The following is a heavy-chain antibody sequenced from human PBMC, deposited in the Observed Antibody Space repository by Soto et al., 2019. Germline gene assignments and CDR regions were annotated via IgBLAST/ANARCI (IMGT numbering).Heavy chain of an antibody. D-gene: IGHD5-12*01. CDR1: GYTFTGYY. CDR3: ARLRGYSGYEYYFDY. CDR2: INPNSGGT. V-gene: IGHV1-2*04. J-gene: IGHJ4*02. Sequence: ASVKDSCKASGYTFTGYYMHWVRQPPGQGLEWMGWINPNSGGTNNAQKFQGWVTLTRDTYISKAYMELSRLRADDTAVYYCARLRGYSGYEYYFDYWGQGTLVTVSS.